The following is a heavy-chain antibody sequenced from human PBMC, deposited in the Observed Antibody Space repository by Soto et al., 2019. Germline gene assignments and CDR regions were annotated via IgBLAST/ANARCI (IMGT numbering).Heavy chain of an antibody. J-gene: IGHJ4*02. CDR2: IYCSGTTT. CDR3: ARLGGSYAVPHFDY. Sequence: SETLSLTCTVSGGSVSSGSYYWSWIRQPPGKGLEWMGYIYCSGTTTNYNPSLKSRVTLSVDTSKNQFSLKLSSVTAADTAVYYCARLGGSYAVPHFDYWGQGTLVTVSS. CDR1: GGSVSSGSYY. D-gene: IGHD1-26*01. V-gene: IGHV4-61*01.